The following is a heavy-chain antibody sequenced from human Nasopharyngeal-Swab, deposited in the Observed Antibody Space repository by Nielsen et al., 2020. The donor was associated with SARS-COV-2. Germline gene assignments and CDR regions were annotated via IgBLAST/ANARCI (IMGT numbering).Heavy chain of an antibody. CDR1: GFIFSASA. J-gene: IGHJ4*02. Sequence: GESLKISCAASGFIFSASAIHWVRQASGQGLDWVGLIGDKDHNYATTYGASVQGRFTISRDDSKNTAFLQMDSLKTEDTALYYCTTDFYFDYWGQGTLVTVSS. V-gene: IGHV3-73*01. CDR3: TTDFYFDY. CDR2: IGDKDHNYAT.